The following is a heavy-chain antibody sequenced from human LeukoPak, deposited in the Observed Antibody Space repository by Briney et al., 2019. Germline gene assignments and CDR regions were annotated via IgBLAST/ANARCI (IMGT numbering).Heavy chain of an antibody. CDR1: GASIASSSYY. J-gene: IGHJ4*01. Sequence: PSETLSLTCTVSGASIASSSYYWGWIRQPPGKGLHWIGCIYFGGNTYYSPSLKNRVTISIDRSKNQFSLELNSVTAADTAVYNCARGDHTGWPYYFDDWGRGTLVTVSS. D-gene: IGHD6-19*01. CDR2: IYFGGNT. CDR3: ARGDHTGWPYYFDD. V-gene: IGHV4-39*07.